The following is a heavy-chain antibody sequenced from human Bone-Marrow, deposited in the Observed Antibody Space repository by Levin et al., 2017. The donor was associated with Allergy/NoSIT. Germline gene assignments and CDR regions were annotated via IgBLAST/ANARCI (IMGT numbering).Heavy chain of an antibody. CDR2: ISSSSSYI. D-gene: IGHD2-15*01. CDR1: GFTFSSYS. V-gene: IGHV3-21*01. Sequence: GGSLRLSCAASGFTFSSYSMNWVRQAPGKGLEWVSSISSSSSYIYYADSVKGRFTISRDNAKNSLYLQMNSLRAEDTAVYYCARVCSGGSGYNDYWGQGTLVTVSS. CDR3: ARVCSGGSGYNDY. J-gene: IGHJ4*02.